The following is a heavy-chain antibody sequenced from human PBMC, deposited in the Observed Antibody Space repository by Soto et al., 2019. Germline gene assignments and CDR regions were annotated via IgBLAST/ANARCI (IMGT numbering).Heavy chain of an antibody. CDR1: GGSFSGYF. V-gene: IGHV4-34*01. J-gene: IGHJ4*02. CDR2: INHNGST. CDR3: ARRYGTTFDY. Sequence: SETLSLTCAVYGGSFSGYFWSWIRQPPGKGLEWIGEINHNGSTNYNPSLKSRVTISVDSSKNQFSLKLSSVTAADTAVYYCARRYGTTFDYWGQGTLVTVSS. D-gene: IGHD1-7*01.